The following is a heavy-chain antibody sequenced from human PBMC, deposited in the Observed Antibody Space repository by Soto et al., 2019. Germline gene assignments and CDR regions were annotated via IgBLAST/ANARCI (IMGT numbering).Heavy chain of an antibody. Sequence: ASVKVSCKASGGTFSSYTISWVRQAPGQGLEWMGRIIPILGITNYAQKFQGRVTITADRSTSTAYMELSSLRSEDTAVYYCASRGGCSGGSCYWGSAFDIWGQGTMVTVSS. CDR1: GGTFSSYT. CDR2: IIPILGIT. V-gene: IGHV1-69*02. J-gene: IGHJ3*02. CDR3: ASRGGCSGGSCYWGSAFDI. D-gene: IGHD2-15*01.